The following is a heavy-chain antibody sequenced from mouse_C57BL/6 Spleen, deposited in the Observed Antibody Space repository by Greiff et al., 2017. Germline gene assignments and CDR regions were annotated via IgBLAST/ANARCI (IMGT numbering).Heavy chain of an antibody. CDR1: GYTFTDYN. D-gene: IGHD2-4*01. CDR3: ARAGYDYDWFAY. Sequence: VQLQQSGPELVKPGASVKIPCKASGYTFTDYNMDWVKQSHGKSLEWIGDINPNNGGTIYNQKFKGKATLTVDKSSSTAYMELSSLTSEDTAVYYCARAGYDYDWFAYWGQGTLVTVSA. CDR2: INPNNGGT. V-gene: IGHV1-18*01. J-gene: IGHJ3*01.